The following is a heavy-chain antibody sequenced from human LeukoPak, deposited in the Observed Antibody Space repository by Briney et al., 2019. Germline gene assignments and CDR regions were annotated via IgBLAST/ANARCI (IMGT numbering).Heavy chain of an antibody. J-gene: IGHJ3*02. D-gene: IGHD3-16*01. V-gene: IGHV4-39*07. CDR1: GGSISSSSYY. CDR3: ARDSGTFRGVISPEDAFDI. Sequence: SETLSLTCTVSGGSISSSSYYWGWIRQPPGKGLEWIGSIYYSGSTYYNPSLKSRVTISVDTSKNQFSLKLSSVTAADTAVYYCARDSGTFRGVISPEDAFDIWGQGTMVTVSS. CDR2: IYYSGST.